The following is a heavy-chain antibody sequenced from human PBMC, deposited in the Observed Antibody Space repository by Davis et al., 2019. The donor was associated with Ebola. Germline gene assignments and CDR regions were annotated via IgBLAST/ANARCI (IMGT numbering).Heavy chain of an antibody. Sequence: GESLKISCTASGFNVSGNYMSWVRQAPGKGLEWVAVIYRGGSTYYADSVKGRFTISRDNSKDTVHLQMNSLRAEDTAVYYCTRGRGGSSWELYWGQGTLVIVSS. CDR1: GFNVSGNY. D-gene: IGHD6-13*01. V-gene: IGHV3-53*01. CDR2: IYRGGST. CDR3: TRGRGGSSWELY. J-gene: IGHJ4*02.